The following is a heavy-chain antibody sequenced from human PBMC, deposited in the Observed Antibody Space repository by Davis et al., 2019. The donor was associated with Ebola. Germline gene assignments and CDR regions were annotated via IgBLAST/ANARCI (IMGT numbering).Heavy chain of an antibody. J-gene: IGHJ5*02. D-gene: IGHD3-9*01. CDR3: ARDCYDFYDILTGYNWFDP. Sequence: GSLRLSCAASGFTFSSYAMHWVRQAPGKGLEWVAVISYDGSNKYYADSVKGRFTISRDNAKNSLYLQMNSLRDEDTAVYYCARDCYDFYDILTGYNWFDPWGQGTLVTVSS. CDR1: GFTFSSYA. CDR2: ISYDGSNK. V-gene: IGHV3-30*04.